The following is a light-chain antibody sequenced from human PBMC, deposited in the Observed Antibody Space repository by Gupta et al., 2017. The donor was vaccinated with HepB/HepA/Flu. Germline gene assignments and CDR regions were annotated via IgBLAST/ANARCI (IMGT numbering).Light chain of an antibody. V-gene: IGKV2-28*01. CDR3: RQALQNPCR. CDR1: QSLLHSNGYNY. Sequence: IATTPSPLSLPVTPGEPASISCRSSQSLLHSNGYNYLDWYLQKPGQSPHHRINLSSNRASQVAHGLSSSGSAAAFTLIISRVKAEDDVVYYYRQALQNPCRFGQGTKLEIK. J-gene: IGKJ2*04. CDR2: LSS.